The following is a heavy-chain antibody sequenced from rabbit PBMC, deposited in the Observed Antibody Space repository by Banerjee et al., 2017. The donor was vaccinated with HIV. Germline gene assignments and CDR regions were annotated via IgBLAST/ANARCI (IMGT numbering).Heavy chain of an antibody. CDR3: ARDAGYAGSNL. D-gene: IGHD4-2*01. V-gene: IGHV1S45*01. CDR2: INTSSGNT. J-gene: IGHJ4*01. CDR1: GFSFTNKYV. Sequence: QEQLEESGGDLVKPEGSLTLTCTASGFSFTNKYVMCWVRQAPGKGLEWIACINTSSGNTVYATWAKGRFTISRTSSTTVALQMTSLTAADTATYFCARDAGYAGSNLWGPGTLVTVS.